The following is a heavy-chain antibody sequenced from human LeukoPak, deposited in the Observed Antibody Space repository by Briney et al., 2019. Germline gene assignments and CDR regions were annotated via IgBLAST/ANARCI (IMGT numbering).Heavy chain of an antibody. Sequence: GGSLRLSCAASGFTFDDYGMSWVRQAPGKGLEWVSGINWNGGSTGYADSVKGRFTISRDNAKNSLYLQMNSLRAEDTAVYYCARAIEGYDYVWGSYRLDAFDIWGQGTMVTVSS. CDR3: ARAIEGYDYVWGSYRLDAFDI. J-gene: IGHJ3*02. CDR2: INWNGGST. CDR1: GFTFDDYG. D-gene: IGHD3-16*02. V-gene: IGHV3-20*04.